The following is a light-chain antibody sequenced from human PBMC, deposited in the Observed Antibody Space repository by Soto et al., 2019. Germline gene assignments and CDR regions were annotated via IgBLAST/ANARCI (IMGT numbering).Light chain of an antibody. CDR2: GAS. CDR1: QSVSSN. J-gene: IGKJ4*01. V-gene: IGKV3-15*01. CDR3: QKYNNRRPLT. Sequence: EIVMTQSPATLSVSPGERATLSCRASQSVSSNLAWYQQKPGQAPRLLIYGASTRATGIPARFSGSGSGTELTPSMSRLHSGDLEGYHCQKYNNRRPLTVGGGTKVDIK.